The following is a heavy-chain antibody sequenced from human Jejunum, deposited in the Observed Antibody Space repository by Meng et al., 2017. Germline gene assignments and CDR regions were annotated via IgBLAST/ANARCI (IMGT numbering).Heavy chain of an antibody. J-gene: IGHJ4*02. CDR2: MYFSGST. V-gene: IGHV4-61*01. CDR1: GGSVNSGSYY. Sequence: VQVEESRTGLVKPAETLSHTCTISGGSVNSGSYYWSSIRQPPGKGLEWIGYMYFSGSTNYNASLKSRVTISVDTSKKQFSLKLTSVTAADTAVYYCARGHFDKYFDSWGQGTLVTVAS. CDR3: ARGHFDKYFDS. D-gene: IGHD3-22*01.